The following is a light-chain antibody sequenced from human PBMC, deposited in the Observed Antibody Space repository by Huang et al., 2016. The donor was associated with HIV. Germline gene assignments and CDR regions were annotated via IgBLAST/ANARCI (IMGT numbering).Light chain of an antibody. CDR1: QSINNNY. J-gene: IGKJ2*01. Sequence: EIVLTQSPGILSLSPGEGTTLSCRASQSINNNYLAWFQQKPGQPPRLLLYVASSRATGVPDRFTGSGSGTDFNLTISRLETEDFAMYFCQHYGTSPQTFGQGTKLEIK. CDR2: VAS. V-gene: IGKV3-20*01. CDR3: QHYGTSPQT.